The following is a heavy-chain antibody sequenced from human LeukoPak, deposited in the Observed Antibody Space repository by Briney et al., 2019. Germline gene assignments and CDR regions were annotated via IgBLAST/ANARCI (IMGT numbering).Heavy chain of an antibody. CDR3: AREADYYDSSGYSFDY. CDR1: GGSFSGYY. CDR2: INHSGST. V-gene: IGHV4-34*01. Sequence: SETLSLTCAVYGGSFSGYYWSWIRQPPGKGLEWIGEINHSGSTNYNPSLKSRGTISLDTSKNQFSLKLSSVTAADTAVYYCAREADYYDSSGYSFDYWGQGTLVTVSS. J-gene: IGHJ4*02. D-gene: IGHD3-22*01.